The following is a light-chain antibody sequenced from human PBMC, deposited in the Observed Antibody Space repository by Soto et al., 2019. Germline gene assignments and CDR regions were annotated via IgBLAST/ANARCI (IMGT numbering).Light chain of an antibody. CDR3: CSYDGNKTFV. Sequence: QSALTQPRSVSGTPGQSVTISCTGTSSDVGGYIYVSWYQQYPAKANKVMYYDVSRRPSGVPDRFSGSKSGNTASLTISGLQADEEDVYYCCSYDGNKTFVFGGGTKLTVL. CDR2: DVS. J-gene: IGLJ3*02. V-gene: IGLV2-11*01. CDR1: SSDVGGYIY.